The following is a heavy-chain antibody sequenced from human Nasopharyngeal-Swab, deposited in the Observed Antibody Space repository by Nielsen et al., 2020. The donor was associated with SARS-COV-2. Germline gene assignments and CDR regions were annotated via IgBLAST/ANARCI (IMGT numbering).Heavy chain of an antibody. CDR1: GGTFSSYA. Sequence: SVKVSCKASGGTFSSYAISWVRQAPGQGLEWMGGIIPIFGTANYAQKFQGRVTITADESTSTAYMELSSLRSDDTAVYYCASGWYYYYGMDVWGQGTTVTVSS. CDR2: IIPIFGTA. V-gene: IGHV1-69*13. D-gene: IGHD6-19*01. J-gene: IGHJ6*02. CDR3: ASGWYYYYGMDV.